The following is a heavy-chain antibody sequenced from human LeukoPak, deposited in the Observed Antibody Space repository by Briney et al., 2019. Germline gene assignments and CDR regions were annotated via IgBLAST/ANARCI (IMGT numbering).Heavy chain of an antibody. D-gene: IGHD3-10*01. CDR1: GGSFSGYY. CDR3: AKDRRPTVSGGYFDL. CDR2: INHSGST. Sequence: SETLSLTCAVYGGSFSGYYWSWIRQPPGKGLEWIGEINHSGSTNYNPSLKSRVTISVDTSKNQFSLKLSSVTAADTALYYCAKDRRPTVSGGYFDLWGRGTLVIVSS. V-gene: IGHV4-34*01. J-gene: IGHJ2*01.